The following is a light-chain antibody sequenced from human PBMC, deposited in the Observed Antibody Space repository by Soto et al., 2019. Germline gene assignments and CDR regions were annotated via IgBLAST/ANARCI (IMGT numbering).Light chain of an antibody. CDR3: QSYDSSLSGSEV. CDR2: GNS. Sequence: QSVLTQPPSVSGAPGQRVTISCTGSSSNIGAGYDVHWYQQLPGTAPKLLIYGNSNRPSGVPDRFSGSKSGTSASLAITGLQAEDAADYYCQSYDSSLSGSEVFGGGTKVTVL. V-gene: IGLV1-40*01. J-gene: IGLJ2*01. CDR1: SSNIGAGYD.